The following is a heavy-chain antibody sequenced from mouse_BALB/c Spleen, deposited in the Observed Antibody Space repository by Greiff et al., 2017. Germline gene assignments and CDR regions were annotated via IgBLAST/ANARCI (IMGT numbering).Heavy chain of an antibody. CDR2: IAPGRGST. J-gene: IGHJ4*01. Sequence: DLVKPGASVKLSCKASGYTFTSYWINWIKQRPGQGLEWIGRIAPGRGSTYYNEMFKGKATLTVDTSSSTAYIQLSSLSSEDSAVYFCARGNYYVTADAMDYWGQGTSVTVSS. V-gene: IGHV1S41*01. CDR3: ARGNYYVTADAMDY. CDR1: GYTFTSYW. D-gene: IGHD1-1*01.